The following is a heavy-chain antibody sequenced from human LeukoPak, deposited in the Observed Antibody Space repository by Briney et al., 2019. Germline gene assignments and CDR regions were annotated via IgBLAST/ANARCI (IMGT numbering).Heavy chain of an antibody. J-gene: IGHJ4*02. Sequence: GGSLRLSCAASGFTLSDYYMTWIRQAPGKGLEWVSYISSSGTTIYYADSVKGRFTISRDNAKNSLYLQMNSLRAEDTAVYYCARVAQLWFGNDYWGQGTLVPVSS. V-gene: IGHV3-11*04. CDR1: GFTLSDYY. CDR2: ISSSGTTI. CDR3: ARVAQLWFGNDY. D-gene: IGHD5-18*01.